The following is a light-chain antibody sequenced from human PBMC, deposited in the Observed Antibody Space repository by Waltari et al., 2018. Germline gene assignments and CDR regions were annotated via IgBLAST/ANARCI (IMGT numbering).Light chain of an antibody. CDR3: HQYKNWPPWT. V-gene: IGKV3-15*01. CDR1: ESVSTN. CDR2: DAS. J-gene: IGKJ1*01. Sequence: EIVVTQSPATLSLSPGERATLSCRASESVSTNVAWYQQKPVQPPRLLIYDASTRATGIPARFSGSGSGTEFTLSISSLQSEDFAVYYCHQYKNWPPWTFGQGTKVEIK.